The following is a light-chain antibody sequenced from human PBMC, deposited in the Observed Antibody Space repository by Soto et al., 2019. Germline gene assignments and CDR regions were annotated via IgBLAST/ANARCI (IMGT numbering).Light chain of an antibody. J-gene: IGKJ4*01. CDR2: GAS. V-gene: IGKV3-20*01. Sequence: EIVLTQSPGTLSLSPGERATLSCRTSQSVSSNYLAWYQQKPGQAPRLLIYGASSRATGIPDRFSGSGSGTDLTLTISRLEPEDFAVYYCQQYGSSPLTFGGGTKVDIK. CDR3: QQYGSSPLT. CDR1: QSVSSNY.